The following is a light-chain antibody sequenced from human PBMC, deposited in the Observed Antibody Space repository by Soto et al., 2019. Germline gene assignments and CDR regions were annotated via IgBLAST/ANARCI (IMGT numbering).Light chain of an antibody. Sequence: HSVLTQPASVSGSPGQSITISCTGTSSDVGGYNYVSWYQQHPGKAPKLMIYEVSNRPSGVSNRFSGSKSGNTASLTISGLQAEDEADYYCSSYTSSSTYVFGTGNKVTV. CDR2: EVS. V-gene: IGLV2-14*01. CDR1: SSDVGGYNY. CDR3: SSYTSSSTYV. J-gene: IGLJ1*01.